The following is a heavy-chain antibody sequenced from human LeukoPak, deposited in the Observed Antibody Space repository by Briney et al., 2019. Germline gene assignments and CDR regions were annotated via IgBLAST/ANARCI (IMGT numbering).Heavy chain of an antibody. D-gene: IGHD5-12*01. J-gene: IGHJ4*02. CDR2: ISWNSGSI. V-gene: IGHV3-9*01. CDR1: GFTFDDYA. CDR3: AKDRRGYSGYDSGY. Sequence: GGSLRLSCAASGFTFDDYAMHWVRQAPGKGLEWVSGISWNSGSIGYADSVKGRFTISRDNAKNSLYLQMNSLRAEDTALYYCAKDRRGYSGYDSGYWGQGTLVTVSS.